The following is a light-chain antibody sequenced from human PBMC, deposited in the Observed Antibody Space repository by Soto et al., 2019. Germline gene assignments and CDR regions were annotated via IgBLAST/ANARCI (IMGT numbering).Light chain of an antibody. Sequence: EIVLTQSPGTLSLSPGERATLSCRASQSISSSYLAWYLQRPGQAPRLLIYGASSRATGIPDRFSGSGSGTDFTLTISRLEPEDFAVYYCQQYGSSPRRTFGGGTKVDIK. V-gene: IGKV3-20*01. CDR2: GAS. CDR3: QQYGSSPRRT. J-gene: IGKJ4*01. CDR1: QSISSSY.